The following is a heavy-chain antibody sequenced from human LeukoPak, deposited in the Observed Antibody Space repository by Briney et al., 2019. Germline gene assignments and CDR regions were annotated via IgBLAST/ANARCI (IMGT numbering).Heavy chain of an antibody. CDR1: GYTFTNNY. CDR3: ARSGSSSSDAFDP. D-gene: IGHD6-6*01. Sequence: ASVKVSCKASGYTFTNNYMHWVRQAPGQGLEWMGIIHPSGGSTSYAQNFQGRATMTRDTSTSTVYMELSSLRSEDTAVYYCARSGSSSSDAFDPWGQGTLVTVSS. J-gene: IGHJ5*02. CDR2: IHPSGGST. V-gene: IGHV1-46*01.